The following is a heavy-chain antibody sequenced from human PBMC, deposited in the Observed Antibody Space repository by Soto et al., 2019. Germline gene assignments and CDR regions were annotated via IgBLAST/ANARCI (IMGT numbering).Heavy chain of an antibody. D-gene: IGHD5-12*01. CDR1: GGSFSGYY. CDR2: INHSGST. Sequence: TSETLSLTCAVYGGSFSGYYWSWIRQPPGKGLEWIGEINHSGSTNYNPSLKSRVTISVDTSKNQFSLKLSSVTAADTAVYYCARRPYRDAFDIWGQGTMVTVSS. CDR3: ARRPYRDAFDI. V-gene: IGHV4-34*01. J-gene: IGHJ3*02.